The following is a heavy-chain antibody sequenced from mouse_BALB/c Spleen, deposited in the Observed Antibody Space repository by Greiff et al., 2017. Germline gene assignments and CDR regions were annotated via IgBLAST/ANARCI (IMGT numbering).Heavy chain of an antibody. CDR3: ARGGYDYDRAMDY. Sequence: QLQESGPELVKPGASVKMSCKASGYTFTSYVMHWVKQKPGQGLEWIGYINPYNDGTKYNEKFKGKATLTSDKSSSTAYMELSSLTSEDSAVYYCARGGYDYDRAMDYWGQGTSVTVSS. J-gene: IGHJ4*01. V-gene: IGHV1-14*01. CDR2: INPYNDGT. D-gene: IGHD2-4*01. CDR1: GYTFTSYV.